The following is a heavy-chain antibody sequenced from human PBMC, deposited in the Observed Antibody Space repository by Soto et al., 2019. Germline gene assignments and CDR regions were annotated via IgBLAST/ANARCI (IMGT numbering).Heavy chain of an antibody. Sequence: ASVKVSCKASGYTFTSYGISWVRQAPGQGLEWMGWISAYNGNTNYAQKLQGRVTMTTDTSTSTAYMELRSLRSDDTAVYYCARVGRTRTDPHGFDYWGQGTLVTVSS. D-gene: IGHD3-10*01. CDR1: GYTFTSYG. J-gene: IGHJ4*02. CDR3: ARVGRTRTDPHGFDY. V-gene: IGHV1-18*01. CDR2: ISAYNGNT.